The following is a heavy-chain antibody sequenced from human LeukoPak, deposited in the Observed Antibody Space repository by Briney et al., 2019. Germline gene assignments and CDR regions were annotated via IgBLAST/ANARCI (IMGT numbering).Heavy chain of an antibody. Sequence: GGSLRLXCAASGFTYSNYNINWVRQAPGKGLEWVSCISSSSYIYYADSVKGRFTISRENAKNSLYLQMNSLRAEDTALYFCARELLTYSNHKLGHYMDVWGKGTTVTVSS. D-gene: IGHD4-11*01. V-gene: IGHV3-69-1*02. CDR3: ARELLTYSNHKLGHYMDV. J-gene: IGHJ6*03. CDR1: GFTYSNYN. CDR2: ISSSSYI.